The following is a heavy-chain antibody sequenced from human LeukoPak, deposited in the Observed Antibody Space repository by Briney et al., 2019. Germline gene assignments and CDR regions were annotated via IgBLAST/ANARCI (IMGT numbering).Heavy chain of an antibody. CDR1: GGSISSSSYY. D-gene: IGHD2-2*01. CDR3: ARDLVDIVVVPAAMEAWPNKNYYYYGMDV. V-gene: IGHV4-39*02. J-gene: IGHJ6*02. Sequence: SETLSLTCTVSGGSISSSSYYWGWIRQPPGKGLEWIGSIYYSGSTYYNPSLKSRVTISVDTSKNQFSLKLSSVTAADTAVYYCARDLVDIVVVPAAMEAWPNKNYYYYGMDVWGQGTTVTVSS. CDR2: IYYSGST.